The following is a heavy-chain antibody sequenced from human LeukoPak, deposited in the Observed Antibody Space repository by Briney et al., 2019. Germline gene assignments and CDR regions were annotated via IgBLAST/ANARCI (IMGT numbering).Heavy chain of an antibody. J-gene: IGHJ4*02. CDR2: FSYGGNT. CDR3: ARQKRTYSNYEDY. Sequence: SETLSLTCSVSGGSISSLYWSWIRQTPGKRLEWIGDFSYGGNTNYNPSLMSRVTISVDTSKNQFSLKLSSVTAADTAVYYCARQKRTYSNYEDYWGQGTLVTVSS. CDR1: GGSISSLY. V-gene: IGHV4-59*08. D-gene: IGHD4-11*01.